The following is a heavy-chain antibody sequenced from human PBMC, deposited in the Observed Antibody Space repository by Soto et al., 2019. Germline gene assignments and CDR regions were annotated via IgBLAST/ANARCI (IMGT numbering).Heavy chain of an antibody. D-gene: IGHD2-15*01. CDR2: ISSDGSST. Sequence: EVQLVESGGGLVQPGGSLRLSCAASGFTFSSYWMHWVRQAPGKGLVWVSRISSDGSSTSYADSVKGRFTISRDNAKNTLYLHMNSLSAEDTAVYYCARGAASLYYYYGMDVWGQGTTVTVAS. V-gene: IGHV3-74*01. CDR1: GFTFSSYW. CDR3: ARGAASLYYYYGMDV. J-gene: IGHJ6*02.